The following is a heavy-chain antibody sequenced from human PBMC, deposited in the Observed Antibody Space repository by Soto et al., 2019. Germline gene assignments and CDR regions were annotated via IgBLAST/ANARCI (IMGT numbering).Heavy chain of an antibody. J-gene: IGHJ6*02. V-gene: IGHV1-18*01. CDR2: ISAFNGQT. D-gene: IGHD3-16*01. CDR1: GYTFTSYG. CDR3: ARGGDYYYGLDV. Sequence: QVQLVQSGDEVKKPGASVKVSCRASGYTFTSYGVSWVRQAPGQGLEWMGWISAFNGQTNYIQKVQCRVTLTTEASTSTAYMELRSLRSDDTAVYYCARGGDYYYGLDVWGQGTTVTVSS.